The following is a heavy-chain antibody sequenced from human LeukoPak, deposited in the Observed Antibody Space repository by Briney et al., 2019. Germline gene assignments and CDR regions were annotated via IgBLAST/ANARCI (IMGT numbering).Heavy chain of an antibody. Sequence: GGSLRLSCAASGFTFSSHWMHWVRQAPGKGLVWVSRVKGDGTFTNYADSVYGRFTISRDNAKNTLYLHMHSLRAGDTAVYYCVRDGDDFNFDYWGQGNLVTVSS. CDR2: VKGDGTFT. CDR3: VRDGDDFNFDY. CDR1: GFTFSSHW. V-gene: IGHV3-74*01. D-gene: IGHD5-24*01. J-gene: IGHJ4*02.